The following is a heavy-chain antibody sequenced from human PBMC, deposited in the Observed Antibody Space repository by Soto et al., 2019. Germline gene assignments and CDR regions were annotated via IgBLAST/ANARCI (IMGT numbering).Heavy chain of an antibody. V-gene: IGHV1-18*01. J-gene: IGHJ4*02. Sequence: QVHLVQSGAEVKKPGDSVKVSCKASGYTFISYGITWVRQAPGQGLEWMGWISAHNGNTDYAQKLQGRVIVTRDTSTSTAYMELRSLRSDDTAVYYCARGRYGDYWGQGALVTVSS. CDR3: ARGRYGDY. CDR2: ISAHNGNT. D-gene: IGHD1-1*01. CDR1: GYTFISYG.